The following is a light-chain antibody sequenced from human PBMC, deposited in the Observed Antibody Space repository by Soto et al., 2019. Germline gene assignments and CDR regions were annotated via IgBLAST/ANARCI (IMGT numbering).Light chain of an antibody. V-gene: IGKV1-6*01. CDR3: LQASNFPQT. Sequence: IQMTQSLSFLSAPVGDRVIMTCRASQDIRNGLGWYQHKPGKAPKVLISAASNLQSGVPSRFSGSGSGTEFTLTIYILQPEDFAPYYCLQASNFPQTFGEGTKVDI. CDR1: QDIRNG. J-gene: IGKJ1*01. CDR2: AAS.